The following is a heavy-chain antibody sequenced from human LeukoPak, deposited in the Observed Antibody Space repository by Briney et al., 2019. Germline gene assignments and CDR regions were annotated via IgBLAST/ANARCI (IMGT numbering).Heavy chain of an antibody. V-gene: IGHV3-23*01. D-gene: IGHD3-3*01. Sequence: GGSLRLSCAASGFTFSSYAMSWVRQAPGKGLEWVSAISGSGGSTYYADSVKGRFTISRDNAKNSLYLQMNSLRAEDTAVYYCAREHQNYDFWSGYYAFDIWGQGTMVTVSS. CDR3: AREHQNYDFWSGYYAFDI. CDR1: GFTFSSYA. CDR2: ISGSGGST. J-gene: IGHJ3*02.